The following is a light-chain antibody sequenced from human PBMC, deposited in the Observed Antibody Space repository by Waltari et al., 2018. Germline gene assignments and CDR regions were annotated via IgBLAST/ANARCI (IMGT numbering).Light chain of an antibody. CDR1: QSIIGR. J-gene: IGKJ1*01. CDR3: QQYHTYKM. Sequence: DIQMTQSPSTLSASIGARVTITCRASQSIIGRFAWYQQKPGKAPKLLICDASSLEYGVPSRFSGSGYGTEFTLTISSLQPDDSATYYCQQYHTYKMFGQGTKVEI. CDR2: DAS. V-gene: IGKV1-5*01.